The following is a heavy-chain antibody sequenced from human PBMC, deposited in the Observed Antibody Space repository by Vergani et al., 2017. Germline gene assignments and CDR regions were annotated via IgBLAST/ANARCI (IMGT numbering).Heavy chain of an antibody. CDR3: ARDAPKAPGGFDY. J-gene: IGHJ4*02. Sequence: LVQSGGEVQKPGASLRVSCKASGYNFMHYGMTWVRQAPGQGLEWMGWISVDSGDAKYAEKYQDRVTMTTDTSTSTGYMELRSLRSDDTAVYYCARDAPKAPGGFDYWGQGTLVTVSS. CDR1: GYNFMHYG. CDR2: ISVDSGDA. V-gene: IGHV1-18*01.